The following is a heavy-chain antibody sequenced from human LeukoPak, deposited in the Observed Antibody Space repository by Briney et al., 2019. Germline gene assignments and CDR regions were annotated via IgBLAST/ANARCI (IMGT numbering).Heavy chain of an antibody. CDR1: GGSISSYY. Sequence: SETLSLTCTVSGGSISSYYWSWIRQPPGKGLEWIGYIYYSGTTNYNPSLKSRVTISVDTSKNQFSLKLSSVTAADTAVYYCASCGGQYYFDYWGQGTLVTVSS. J-gene: IGHJ4*02. D-gene: IGHD2-21*01. V-gene: IGHV4-59*12. CDR3: ASCGGQYYFDY. CDR2: IYYSGTT.